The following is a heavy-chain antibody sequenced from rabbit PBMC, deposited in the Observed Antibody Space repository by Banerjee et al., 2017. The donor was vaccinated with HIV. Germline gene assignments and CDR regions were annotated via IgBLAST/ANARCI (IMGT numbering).Heavy chain of an antibody. V-gene: IGHV1S45*01. CDR3: VRGGSGL. D-gene: IGHD3-1*01. Sequence: QEQLKETGGGLVQPGASLTLTCTASGFSFSSSYYMCWVRQAPGKGPEWIACIYTGSSGSTYYASWAKGRFTISKTSSTTVTLQMTSLTAADTATYFCVRGGSGLWGPGTLVTVS. CDR1: GFSFSSSYY. CDR2: IYTGSSGST. J-gene: IGHJ4*01.